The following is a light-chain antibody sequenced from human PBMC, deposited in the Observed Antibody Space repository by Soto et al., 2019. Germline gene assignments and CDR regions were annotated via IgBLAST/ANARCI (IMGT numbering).Light chain of an antibody. Sequence: QSVLTQPASVSGSPGQSITISCTGTSSDVGGYNYVSWYQLHPGKAPKLITYEVSNRPSGVSNRFSGSKSGNTASLTISGLQAEDEADYYCNSYTSSTAYVFGTGTKVTVL. J-gene: IGLJ1*01. CDR2: EVS. CDR3: NSYTSSTAYV. V-gene: IGLV2-14*01. CDR1: SSDVGGYNY.